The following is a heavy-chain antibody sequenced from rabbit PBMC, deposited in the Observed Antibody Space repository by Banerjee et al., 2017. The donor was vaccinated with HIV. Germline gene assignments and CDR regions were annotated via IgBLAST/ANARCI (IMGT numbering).Heavy chain of an antibody. V-gene: IGHV1S40*01. J-gene: IGHJ4*01. Sequence: QSLEESGGDLVKPGASLTLTCTASGFSFSSSYWICWVRQAPGKGLELIACIYSSSGSTWYASWVNGRFTISKTSSTTVTLQMTSLTAADTATYFCARDQYNYGGAGYGHGCNLWGPGTLSPS. CDR1: GFSFSSSYW. CDR3: ARDQYNYGGAGYGHGCNL. CDR2: IYSSSGST. D-gene: IGHD6-1*01.